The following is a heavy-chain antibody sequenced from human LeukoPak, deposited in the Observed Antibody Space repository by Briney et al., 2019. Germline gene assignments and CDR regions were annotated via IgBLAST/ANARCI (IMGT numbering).Heavy chain of an antibody. CDR3: ARQLGYCSSGVCRGWFDP. V-gene: IGHV3-21*01. CDR2: ISESSSFI. CDR1: GFGFRNYN. D-gene: IGHD2-8*01. Sequence: GGSLRLSCAACGFGFRNYNMNWVRQAPGKGLEWVSFISESSSFIQYADSLKGRFAISRDNAKNSLYLQMNSLRAEDTAVYYCARQLGYCSSGVCRGWFDPWGQGTLVTVSS. J-gene: IGHJ5*02.